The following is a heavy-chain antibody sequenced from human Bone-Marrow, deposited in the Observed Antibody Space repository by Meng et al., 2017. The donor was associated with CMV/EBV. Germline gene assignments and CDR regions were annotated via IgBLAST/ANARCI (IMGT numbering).Heavy chain of an antibody. CDR2: ISYDGSNK. V-gene: IGHV3-30*04. D-gene: IGHD3-3*01. CDR1: GFTFSSYA. CDR3: ARGSYDFWMCYYSVAWYYGMDV. Sequence: GESLKISCAASGFTFSSYAMHWVRQAPGKGLEWVAVISYDGSNKYYADSVKGRFTISRDNSKNTLYLQMNSLRAEDTVVYYGARGSYDFWMCYYSVAWYYGMDVWGRGTTVTVSS. J-gene: IGHJ6*02.